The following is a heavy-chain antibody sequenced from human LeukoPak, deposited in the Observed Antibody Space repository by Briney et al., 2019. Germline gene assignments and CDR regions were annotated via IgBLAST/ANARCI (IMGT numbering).Heavy chain of an antibody. D-gene: IGHD3-10*01. CDR3: ARHYGSESYDLDY. J-gene: IGHJ4*02. Sequence: PSETQTLICTVSSGSISSYYWSWIRQPPGKGLEWIGYIYYSGSTNYNPSLKSRVTISVDTSKNQFSLKLSSVTAADTAVYYCARHYGSESYDLDYWGQGALVTDS. V-gene: IGHV4-59*08. CDR2: IYYSGST. CDR1: SGSISSYY.